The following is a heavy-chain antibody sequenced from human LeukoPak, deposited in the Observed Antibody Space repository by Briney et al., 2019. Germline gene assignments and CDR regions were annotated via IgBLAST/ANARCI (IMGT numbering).Heavy chain of an antibody. CDR2: ISSSGSTI. V-gene: IGHV3-11*04. CDR3: ARDRVRLSGYAGWAQNDY. D-gene: IGHD5-12*01. J-gene: IGHJ4*02. CDR1: GFTFSDYY. Sequence: GGSLRLSCAASGFTFSDYYMSWIRQAPGKGLEWVSYISSSGSTIYYADSVKGRFTISRDNAKNSLYLQMNSLRAEDTAVYYCARDRVRLSGYAGWAQNDYWGQGTLVTVSS.